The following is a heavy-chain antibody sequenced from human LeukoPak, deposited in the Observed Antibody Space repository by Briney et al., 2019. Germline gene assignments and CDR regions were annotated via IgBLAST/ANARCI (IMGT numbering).Heavy chain of an antibody. J-gene: IGHJ2*01. V-gene: IGHV4-39*01. D-gene: IGHD3-22*01. CDR2: IYYSGST. CDR3: ARPSSGSPSNYDSSGYGWYFDL. Sequence: SETLSLTCTVSGGSISSSSYYWGWIRQPPGKGLEWIGSIYYSGSTYYNPSLKSRVTISVDTSKNQFSLKLSSVTAADTAVYYCARPSSGSPSNYDSSGYGWYFDLWGRGTLVTVSS. CDR1: GGSISSSSYY.